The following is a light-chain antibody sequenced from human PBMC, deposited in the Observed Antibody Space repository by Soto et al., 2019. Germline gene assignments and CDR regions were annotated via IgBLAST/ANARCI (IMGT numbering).Light chain of an antibody. CDR3: QQSFRTPLT. V-gene: IGKV1-39*01. Sequence: DIQMTQSPSSLSASVGDKLTITCRANQSITNFLNWYQKKPGEVPKLLIYAASRLESGVPSRFSGSGSGTEFTLTISSLQPEDFATYYCQQSFRTPLTFGGGTKVDI. CDR2: AAS. J-gene: IGKJ4*01. CDR1: QSITNF.